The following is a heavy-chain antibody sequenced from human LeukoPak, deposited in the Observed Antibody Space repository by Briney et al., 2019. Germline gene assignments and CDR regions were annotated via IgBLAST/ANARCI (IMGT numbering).Heavy chain of an antibody. Sequence: PGGSLRLSCAASGLTLSNYWMHWVRQAPGKGLVWVSHINSDGSITGYADSVKGRFTISRDNAKNTLYLQMNSLRAEDTAVYYCARDRYNSYDAFDIWGHGTMVAVSS. D-gene: IGHD1-20*01. CDR3: ARDRYNSYDAFDI. CDR1: GLTLSNYW. CDR2: INSDGSIT. V-gene: IGHV3-74*01. J-gene: IGHJ3*02.